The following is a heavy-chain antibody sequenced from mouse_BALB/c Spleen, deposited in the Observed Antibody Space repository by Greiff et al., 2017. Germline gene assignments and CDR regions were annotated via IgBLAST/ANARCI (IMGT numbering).Heavy chain of an antibody. D-gene: IGHD4-1*01. CDR1: GYSFTGYY. Sequence: LVKPGASVKISCKASGYSFTGYYMHWVKQSHGKSLEWIGYISCYNGATSYNQKFKGKATFTVDTSSSTAYMKFNSLTSEDSAVYYCARNWDYYAMDYWGQGTSVTVSS. CDR2: ISCYNGAT. V-gene: IGHV1S34*01. J-gene: IGHJ4*01. CDR3: ARNWDYYAMDY.